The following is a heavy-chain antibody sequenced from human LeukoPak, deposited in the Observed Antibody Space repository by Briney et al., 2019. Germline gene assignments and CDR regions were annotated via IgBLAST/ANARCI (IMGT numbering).Heavy chain of an antibody. Sequence: GGSLRLSCAASGFTFSHHHIHWVRQAPGKGLEWVTAIALDGSRKIYADSVKGRFTISRDNSKNTVSLQMNSLGVEDTAVYYCARDQGDASGWFFDYWGQGARVIVSS. D-gene: IGHD6-19*01. CDR2: IALDGSRK. V-gene: IGHV3-30*03. CDR1: GFTFSHHH. J-gene: IGHJ4*02. CDR3: ARDQGDASGWFFDY.